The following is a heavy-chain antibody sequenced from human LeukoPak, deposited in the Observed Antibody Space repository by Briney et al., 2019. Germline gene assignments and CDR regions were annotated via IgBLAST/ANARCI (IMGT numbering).Heavy chain of an antibody. CDR2: IKQEGSEK. CDR1: RFTFSSYW. Sequence: GGSLRLSCAASRFTFSSYWMSWVRQAPGKGLEWVANIKQEGSEKYYVDSVKGRFTISRDNAENSLYLQMNSLRAEDTAVYYCVRDYRVAASGSDGLDYWGQGTLVTVSS. V-gene: IGHV3-7*01. J-gene: IGHJ4*02. CDR3: VRDYRVAASGSDGLDY. D-gene: IGHD6-13*01.